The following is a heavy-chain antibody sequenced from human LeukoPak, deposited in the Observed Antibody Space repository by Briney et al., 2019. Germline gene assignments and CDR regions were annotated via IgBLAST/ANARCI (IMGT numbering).Heavy chain of an antibody. Sequence: SETLSLTCTVSGASISSYYWSWIRQPPGKGLEWVGYISFSGSTDYNPSLKSRVTMSLDRSKNQFSLGLTSVTAADTAVYYCARDQTGIPPDYCYGLYVWGQGTTVTVSS. J-gene: IGHJ6*02. CDR1: GASISSYY. D-gene: IGHD2-2*02. V-gene: IGHV4-59*01. CDR2: ISFSGST. CDR3: ARDQTGIPPDYCYGLYV.